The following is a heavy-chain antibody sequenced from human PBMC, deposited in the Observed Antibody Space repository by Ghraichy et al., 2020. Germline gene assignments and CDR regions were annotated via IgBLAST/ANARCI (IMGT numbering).Heavy chain of an antibody. D-gene: IGHD1-26*01. Sequence: VAVISYDGSNKYYADSVKGRFTISRDNSKNTLYLQMNSLRAEYTSVYYCARTNDEWDLRTLSDYW. CDR2: ISYDGSNK. V-gene: IGHV3-30-3*01. J-gene: IGHJ4*01. CDR3: ARTNDEWDLRTLSDY.